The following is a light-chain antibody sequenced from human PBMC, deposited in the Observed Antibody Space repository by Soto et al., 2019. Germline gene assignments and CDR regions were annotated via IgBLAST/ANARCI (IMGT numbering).Light chain of an antibody. CDR3: SAYTSRSXLYV. CDR1: SSDVRGYNY. J-gene: IGLJ1*01. CDR2: EVS. Sequence: QSSLTQPASVSGSPGQSITISCTGTSSDVRGYNYFFWYQQHPGKDPKLMIYEVSNRPSGFSNRFSGSKSGDTASLTISGLQTADEDDYYCSAYTSRSXLYVFGTGTKVXV. V-gene: IGLV2-14*01.